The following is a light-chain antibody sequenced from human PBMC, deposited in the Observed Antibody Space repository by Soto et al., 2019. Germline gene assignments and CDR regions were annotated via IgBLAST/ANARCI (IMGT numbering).Light chain of an antibody. CDR1: QSISSY. V-gene: IGKV1-39*01. CDR2: AAS. CDR3: QQYNSYST. Sequence: IQMTQSPSSLSPSVGDRVTITCRASQSISSYLNWYQQKPGKAPKLLIYAASSLQSGVPSRFSGSGSGTDFTLTIRSLQPEDFATYYCQQYNSYSTFGQGTKVDIK. J-gene: IGKJ1*01.